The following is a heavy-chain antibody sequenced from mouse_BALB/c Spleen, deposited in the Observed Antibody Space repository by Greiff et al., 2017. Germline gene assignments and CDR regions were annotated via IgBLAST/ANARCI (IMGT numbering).Heavy chain of an antibody. D-gene: IGHD2-14*01. V-gene: IGHV5-9-3*01. Sequence: EVQLVESGGGLVKPGGSLKLSCAASGFTFSSYAMSWVRQTPEKRLEWVATISSGGSYTYYPDSVKGRFTISRDNAKNTLYLQMSSLRSEDTAMYYSARQDENYRYKAYWGQGTLVTVSA. CDR3: ARQDENYRYKAY. CDR1: GFTFSSYA. CDR2: ISSGGSYT. J-gene: IGHJ3*01.